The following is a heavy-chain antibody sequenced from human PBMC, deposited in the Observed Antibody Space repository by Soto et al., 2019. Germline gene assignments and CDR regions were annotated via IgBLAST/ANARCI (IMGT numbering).Heavy chain of an antibody. Sequence: GESLNISCKGSGYSFTSYWIGWVRQMPGKGLEWIGIIYPGDSDTRYNPSFHGQVTISADKSISIAYMQWSSVKASDTAMYYCARDAEKWLLHYCHYGMDVWGQGSTVTVSS. V-gene: IGHV5-51*01. CDR2: IYPGDSDT. CDR1: GYSFTSYW. D-gene: IGHD3-22*01. J-gene: IGHJ6*02. CDR3: ARDAEKWLLHYCHYGMDV.